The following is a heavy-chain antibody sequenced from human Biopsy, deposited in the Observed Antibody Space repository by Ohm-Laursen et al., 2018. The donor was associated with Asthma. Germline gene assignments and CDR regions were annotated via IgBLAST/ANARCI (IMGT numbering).Heavy chain of an antibody. D-gene: IGHD5-12*01. V-gene: IGHV4-59*04. CDR3: ASPVNRAFGGYEWAAVFDY. J-gene: IGHJ4*02. CDR2: THYSGST. CDR1: GVSIRSYY. Sequence: SDTLSLTCTVSGVSIRSYYWTWIRQPPGKGLEWIGTTHYSGSTFYKPSLRSRVTMSLDTSTNQFSLRLRSVTATDTAVYYCASPVNRAFGGYEWAAVFDYWGQGILVTVSS.